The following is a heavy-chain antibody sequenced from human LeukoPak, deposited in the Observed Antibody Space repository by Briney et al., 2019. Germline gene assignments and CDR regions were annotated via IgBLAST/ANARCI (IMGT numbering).Heavy chain of an antibody. V-gene: IGHV4-4*07. CDR1: DASTTSSF. Sequence: PSETLSLTCTVSDASTTSSFWHWIRHPAGKGLEWIGRVSSSGTTNYNPSLRSRVTMSVDTSKNQFSLNLNSVTAADTAVYYCARQHISSSYYGLDYWGQGTLVTVSS. CDR2: VSSSGTT. CDR3: ARQHISSSYYGLDY. J-gene: IGHJ4*02. D-gene: IGHD6-13*01.